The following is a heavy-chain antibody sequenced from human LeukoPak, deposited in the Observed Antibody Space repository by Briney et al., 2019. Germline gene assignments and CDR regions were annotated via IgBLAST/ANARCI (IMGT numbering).Heavy chain of an antibody. CDR1: GFTFSSCW. CDR2: INNDGSGT. Sequence: GGSLRLSCAASGFTFSSCWMHWVRQTPGKGLVWVSRINNDGSGTSYADSVKDRFTISRDNTKNILFLQMNSLRAEDTAVYYCARMERWAFDYWGQGTLVTVSS. J-gene: IGHJ4*02. D-gene: IGHD5-24*01. CDR3: ARMERWAFDY. V-gene: IGHV3-74*01.